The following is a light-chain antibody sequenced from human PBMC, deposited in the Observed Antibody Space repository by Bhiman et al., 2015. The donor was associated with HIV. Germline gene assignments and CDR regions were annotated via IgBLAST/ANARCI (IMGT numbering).Light chain of an antibody. CDR2: DND. CDR1: TSDIGENY. J-gene: IGLJ1*01. Sequence: QFVLTQPPSVSAAPGQKVTVSCSGTTSDIGENYVSWYQKFPEAAPKLLIYDNDKRPSGIPDRFSGSKSGTSATLAITGLQTGDEADYYCGTWDRSLSAGGVFGTGTKVTVL. CDR3: GTWDRSLSAGGV. V-gene: IGLV1-51*01.